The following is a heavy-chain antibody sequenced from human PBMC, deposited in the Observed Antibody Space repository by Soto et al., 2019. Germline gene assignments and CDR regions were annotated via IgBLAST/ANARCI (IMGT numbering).Heavy chain of an antibody. D-gene: IGHD3-3*01. J-gene: IGHJ5*02. CDR1: GGTFSSYT. Sequence: SVKVSCKASGGTFSSYTISWVRQAPGQGLEWMGRIIPILGIANYAQKFQGRVTITADKSTSTAYMELSSLRSEDTAVYYCAREDSVTIFGVVIFWFDPWGQGTLVTVSS. CDR2: IIPILGIA. CDR3: AREDSVTIFGVVIFWFDP. V-gene: IGHV1-69*04.